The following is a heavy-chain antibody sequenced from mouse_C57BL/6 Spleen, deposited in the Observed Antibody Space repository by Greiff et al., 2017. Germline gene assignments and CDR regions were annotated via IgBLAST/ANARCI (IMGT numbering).Heavy chain of an antibody. CDR2: IYPGDGDT. J-gene: IGHJ2*01. V-gene: IGHV1-80*01. CDR3: ARGIITTVVAPYFDY. D-gene: IGHD1-1*01. CDR1: GYAFSSYW. Sequence: QVQLKQSGAELVKPGASVKISCKASGYAFSSYWMNWVKQRPGKGLEWIGQIYPGDGDTNYNGKFKGKATLTADKSSSTAYMQLSSLTSEDSAVYFCARGIITTVVAPYFDYWGQGTTLTVSS.